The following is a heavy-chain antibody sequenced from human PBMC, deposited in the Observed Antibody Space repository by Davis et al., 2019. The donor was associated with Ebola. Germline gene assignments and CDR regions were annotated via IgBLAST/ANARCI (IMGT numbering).Heavy chain of an antibody. CDR3: ARGHTYGRWDDWFDP. CDR2: INPNFGGK. D-gene: IGHD5-18*01. Sequence: ASVKVSCKASGYTFAAHYIHWVRQAPGQGLEWMGRINPNFGGKIYAQKFQDRVTMTIDTSINTAYMELDRLRSDDTAVYYCARGHTYGRWDDWFDPWGQGTRVTVS. V-gene: IGHV1-2*06. J-gene: IGHJ5*02. CDR1: GYTFAAHY.